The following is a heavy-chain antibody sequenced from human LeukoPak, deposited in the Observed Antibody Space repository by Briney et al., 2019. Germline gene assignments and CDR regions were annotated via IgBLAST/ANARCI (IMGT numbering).Heavy chain of an antibody. V-gene: IGHV4-34*01. CDR1: GGSLSYYY. J-gene: IGHJ4*02. CDR2: INHSGST. D-gene: IGHD1-1*01. Sequence: SETLSLTCAVHGGSLSYYYWSWIRQPPGKGLEWIGEINHSGSTNYNPSLKSRVTISVDTSKNQFSLNLNSVTAADTAVYYCVRGGGTEIDYWGQGTPVTVSS. CDR3: VRGGGTEIDY.